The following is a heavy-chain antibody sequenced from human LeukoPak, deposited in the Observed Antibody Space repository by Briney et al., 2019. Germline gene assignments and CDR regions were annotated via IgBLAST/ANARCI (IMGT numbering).Heavy chain of an antibody. Sequence: GGSLRLSCAASGFTFTTYAMSWVRQAPGKGLEWVSAISESGDTRYHVDSVKGRFTISRDNSKNTLYLQMNSLRAEDTAVYYCAKDRIAVAGGEIDYWGQGTLVTVSS. J-gene: IGHJ4*02. CDR2: ISESGDTR. D-gene: IGHD6-19*01. V-gene: IGHV3-23*01. CDR3: AKDRIAVAGGEIDY. CDR1: GFTFTTYA.